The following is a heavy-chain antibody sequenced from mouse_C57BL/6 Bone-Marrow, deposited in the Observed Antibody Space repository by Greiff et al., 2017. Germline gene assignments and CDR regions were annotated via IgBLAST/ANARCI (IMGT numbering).Heavy chain of an antibody. CDR2: FYPGSGSI. D-gene: IGHD3-2*02. CDR3: ARHEVGRRLRLRGGYFDY. V-gene: IGHV1-62-2*01. Sequence: VQLQQSGAELVKPGASVKLSCKASGYTFTEYTIHWVKQRSGQGLEWIGWFYPGSGSIKYNEKFKDKATLTADKSSSTVYMELSRLTSEDSAVYFCARHEVGRRLRLRGGYFDYWGQGTTLTVSS. J-gene: IGHJ2*01. CDR1: GYTFTEYT.